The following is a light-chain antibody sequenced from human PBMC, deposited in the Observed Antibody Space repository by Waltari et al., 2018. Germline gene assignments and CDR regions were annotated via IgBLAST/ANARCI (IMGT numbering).Light chain of an antibody. CDR3: SSYTNTNTIV. CDR2: DVS. CDR1: SNDVGVYNY. Sequence: QSALTQPASVSGSPGQSITISCTGTSNDVGVYNYVSWYQHLPGKAPKLIIYDVSRWPSGVSNRCSGSNSGNTASLTISGLQAEDEADYYCSSYTNTNTIVFGGGTKVTVL. V-gene: IGLV2-14*03. J-gene: IGLJ2*01.